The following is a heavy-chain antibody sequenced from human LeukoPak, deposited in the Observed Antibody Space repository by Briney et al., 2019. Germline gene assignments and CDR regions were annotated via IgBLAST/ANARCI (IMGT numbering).Heavy chain of an antibody. V-gene: IGHV4-4*02. J-gene: IGHJ3*02. CDR3: ARDRIGAAQGGDAFDI. D-gene: IGHD6-6*01. Sequence: GSLRLSCAASGFTFSSYEMNWVRQPPGKGLEWIGEIYHSGSTNYNPSLKSRVTISVDKSKNQFSLKLSSVTAADTAVYYCARDRIGAAQGGDAFDIWGQGTMVTVSS. CDR2: IYHSGST. CDR1: GFTFSSYEM.